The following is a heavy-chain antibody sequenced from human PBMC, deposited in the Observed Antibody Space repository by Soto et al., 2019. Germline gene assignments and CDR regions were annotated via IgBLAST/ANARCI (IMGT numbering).Heavy chain of an antibody. Sequence: GDGYASYYRRWLRQAKGQGLEWMGWMNPNSGNTGYAQKFQGRVTMTRNTSISTAYMELSSLRSEDTAVYYCARVKQLWFEGFVDIWGQGTMVTVSS. D-gene: IGHD5-18*01. V-gene: IGHV1-8*01. J-gene: IGHJ3*02. CDR1: GDGYASYY. CDR2: MNPNSGNT. CDR3: ARVKQLWFEGFVDI.